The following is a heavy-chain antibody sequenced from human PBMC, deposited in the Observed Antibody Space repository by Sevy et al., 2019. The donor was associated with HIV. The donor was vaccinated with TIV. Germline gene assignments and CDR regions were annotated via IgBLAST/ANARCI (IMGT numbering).Heavy chain of an antibody. V-gene: IGHV4-34*01. J-gene: IGHJ5*02. Sequence: SETLSLTCAVYGGSFSGYYWSWIRQPPGKGLEWIGEINHTGSTNYNPSLKSRVTISVDTSKNQFSLKLSSVTAADTAVYYCARGEGYISGLEPWGQGTLVTVSS. D-gene: IGHD6-19*01. CDR2: INHTGST. CDR3: ARGEGYISGLEP. CDR1: GGSFSGYY.